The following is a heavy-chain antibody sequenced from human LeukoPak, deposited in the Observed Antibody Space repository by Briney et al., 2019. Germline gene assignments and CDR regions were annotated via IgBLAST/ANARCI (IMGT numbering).Heavy chain of an antibody. J-gene: IGHJ4*02. V-gene: IGHV4-59*01. CDR3: ARRGGFSEFDY. CDR2: IYYTGST. Sequence: SETLSLTCSVSGGSINTYYWSWIRQPPGKGLEWIGYIYYTGSTSYNPSLKSRVTISIDTSKKQFSLKLSSVTAADTAVYYCARRGGFSEFDYWGQGTLVTVSS. D-gene: IGHD3-16*01. CDR1: GGSINTYY.